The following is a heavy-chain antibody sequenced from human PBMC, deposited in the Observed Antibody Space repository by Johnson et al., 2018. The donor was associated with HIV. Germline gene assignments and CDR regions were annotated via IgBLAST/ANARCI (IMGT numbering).Heavy chain of an antibody. Sequence: QVQVVESGGGVVQPGRSLRLSCVVSGFTFSSYAMHWVRQAPGKGLEWVAVISYDGSNKYYADSVKGRFTISRDNSKNTLYLQMNSLRAEDTALYYCARDPFWLKAFDIWGQGTMVTVSS. CDR3: ARDPFWLKAFDI. J-gene: IGHJ3*02. CDR2: ISYDGSNK. V-gene: IGHV3-30*04. CDR1: GFTFSSYA. D-gene: IGHD3-22*01.